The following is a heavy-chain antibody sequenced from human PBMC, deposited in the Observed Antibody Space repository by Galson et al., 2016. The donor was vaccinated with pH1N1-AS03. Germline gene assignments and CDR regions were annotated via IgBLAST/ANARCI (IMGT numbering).Heavy chain of an antibody. CDR1: GFIFSNHG. CDR3: AKVGSGSVSKFAFDI. Sequence: SLRLSCAASGFIFSNHGMHWVRQAPDKGLEWVAVISSHGKIDYYADSVRGRFTVSRDNSNNTLYLQMDSLRAEDRAVYYCAKVGSGSVSKFAFDIWGQGTIVTVSS. J-gene: IGHJ3*02. V-gene: IGHV3-30*18. D-gene: IGHD3-10*01. CDR2: ISSHGKID.